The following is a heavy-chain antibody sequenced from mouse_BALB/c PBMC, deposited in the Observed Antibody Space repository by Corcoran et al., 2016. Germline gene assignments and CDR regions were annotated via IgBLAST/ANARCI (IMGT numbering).Heavy chain of an antibody. Sequence: EVQLQQSGAELVKPGASVKLSCTASGFNIKDTYMHWVKQRPEQGLELIGRIDPANGNTKYDPKFQGKATITADTSSNTAYLQLSSLTSEDTAVYYCAILPDYDGSWFAYWGQGTLVTVSA. CDR1: GFNIKDTY. V-gene: IGHV14-3*02. D-gene: IGHD2-4*01. CDR2: IDPANGNT. J-gene: IGHJ3*01. CDR3: AILPDYDGSWFAY.